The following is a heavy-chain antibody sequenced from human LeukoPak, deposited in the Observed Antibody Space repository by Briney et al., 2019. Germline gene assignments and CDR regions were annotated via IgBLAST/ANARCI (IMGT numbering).Heavy chain of an antibody. V-gene: IGHV4-59*12. J-gene: IGHJ4*02. CDR3: ARLSPVDTAMVPWGYFDY. D-gene: IGHD5-18*01. CDR1: GGSISGYY. Sequence: SETLSLTCTVSGGSISGYYWSWIRQPPGKGLQWIGYIYYSGSTNYNPSLKSRVTISVDTSKNQFSLKLSSVTAADTAVYYCARLSPVDTAMVPWGYFDYWGQGTLVTVSS. CDR2: IYYSGST.